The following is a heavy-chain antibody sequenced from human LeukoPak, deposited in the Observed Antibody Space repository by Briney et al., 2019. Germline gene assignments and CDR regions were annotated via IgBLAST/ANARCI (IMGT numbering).Heavy chain of an antibody. V-gene: IGHV4-31*03. CDR3: ARGNDSSVWIIAFDI. Sequence: PSETLSLTCTVSGGSISSGGHYWSWIRQHPGKGLEWIGYIYYSGSTYYNPSLKSRVTISVDTSKNQFSLKLSSVTAADTAVYYCARGNDSSVWIIAFDIWGQGTMVTVSS. J-gene: IGHJ3*02. D-gene: IGHD3-22*01. CDR2: IYYSGST. CDR1: GGSISSGGHY.